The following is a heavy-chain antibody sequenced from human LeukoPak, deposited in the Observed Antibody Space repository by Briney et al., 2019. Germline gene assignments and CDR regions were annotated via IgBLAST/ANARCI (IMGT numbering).Heavy chain of an antibody. V-gene: IGHV4-39*01. CDR1: GGCISSSSYY. D-gene: IGHD3-16*02. Sequence: SETLSLTCTVSGGCISSSSYYWGWIRQPPGKGLEWIGSIYYSESTYYNPSLKSRVTISVDTSKNQFSLKVRSVTAADTAVYYCARHHAYDYVWGSYRTHSRFDYWGQGTLVTVSS. J-gene: IGHJ4*02. CDR3: ARHHAYDYVWGSYRTHSRFDY. CDR2: IYYSEST.